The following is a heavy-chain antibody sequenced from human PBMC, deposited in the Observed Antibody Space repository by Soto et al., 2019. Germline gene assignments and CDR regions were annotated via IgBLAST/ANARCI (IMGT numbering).Heavy chain of an antibody. CDR2: INHSGST. D-gene: IGHD3-10*01. Sequence: SETLSLTLAVYGGSFSGYYWSWIRQPPGKGLEWIGEINHSGSTNYNPSLKSRVTISVDTSKNQFSLKLSSVTAADTAVYYCARGGRRHYYGSGSLDYWGQGTPVTVSS. J-gene: IGHJ4*02. CDR1: GGSFSGYY. V-gene: IGHV4-34*01. CDR3: ARGGRRHYYGSGSLDY.